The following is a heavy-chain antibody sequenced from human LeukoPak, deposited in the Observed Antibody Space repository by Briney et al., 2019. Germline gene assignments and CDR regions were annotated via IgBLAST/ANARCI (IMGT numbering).Heavy chain of an antibody. J-gene: IGHJ4*02. CDR3: SREIGAFCPCGY. Sequence: SETLSLTCGVSGGSISSTNWWSWVRQPPGQGLEWIGEISLRGLTNYNPSLKSRVTMSLDKSKNLLSLNLTSVTAADTAVYYCSREIGAFCPCGYWGQGTLVTVSS. D-gene: IGHD2-21*01. CDR2: ISLRGLT. V-gene: IGHV4-4*02. CDR1: GGSISSTNW.